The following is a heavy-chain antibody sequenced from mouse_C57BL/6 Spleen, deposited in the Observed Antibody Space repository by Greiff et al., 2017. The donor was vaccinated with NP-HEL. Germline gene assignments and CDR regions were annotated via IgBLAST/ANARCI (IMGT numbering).Heavy chain of an antibody. CDR2: INPSDSET. D-gene: IGHD1-1*01. Sequence: QVQLQQPGAELVRPGSSVKLSCKASGYTFTSYWMHWVQQRPIQGLEWIGNINPSDSETHSNQHFKNKATLTVDTSSSTAYMQLSSLTSEDSAVYYCARSIYYYGSSYGDYWGQGTSVTVSS. V-gene: IGHV1-52*01. J-gene: IGHJ4*01. CDR1: GYTFTSYW. CDR3: ARSIYYYGSSYGDY.